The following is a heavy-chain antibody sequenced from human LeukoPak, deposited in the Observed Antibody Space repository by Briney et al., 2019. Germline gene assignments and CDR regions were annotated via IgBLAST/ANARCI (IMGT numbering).Heavy chain of an antibody. CDR2: IYYSGST. CDR1: GGSISSYY. CDR3: ARHPPTVTRGFDY. Sequence: SETLSLTCTVSGGSISSYYWSWIRQPPGKGLEWIGYIYYSGSTNYNPSLKSRVTISVDTSKNQFSLKLSSVTAADTAVYYCARHPPTVTRGFDYWGQGTLVTVSS. V-gene: IGHV4-59*08. D-gene: IGHD4-17*01. J-gene: IGHJ4*02.